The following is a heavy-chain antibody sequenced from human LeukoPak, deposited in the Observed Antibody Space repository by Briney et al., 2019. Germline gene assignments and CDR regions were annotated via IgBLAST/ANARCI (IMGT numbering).Heavy chain of an antibody. Sequence: PSETLSLTCTVSGVSISDNDYSWDWIRQPPGKGREWMGCIHYSGTTYSNPSLKRRISISVDTSKSQFSLKLRSVPAADTAVYYCARRYYFVSGSYYPFDFWGQGTLVTVSS. D-gene: IGHD3-10*01. CDR2: IHYSGTT. CDR3: ARRYYFVSGSYYPFDF. V-gene: IGHV4-39*01. J-gene: IGHJ4*02. CDR1: GVSISDNDYS.